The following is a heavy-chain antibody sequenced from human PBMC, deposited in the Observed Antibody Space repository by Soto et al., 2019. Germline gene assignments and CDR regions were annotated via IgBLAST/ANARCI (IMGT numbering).Heavy chain of an antibody. J-gene: IGHJ6*01. D-gene: IGHD3-10*01. V-gene: IGHV3-15*01. Sequence: EVQLVESGGGMVMPGGSLRLSCAASGFTFSDAWMTWIRQAPGKGLRCVGRIKRKIDGETTDYAAPVKGRFTISRDDSKNTLYLQMNRLKVEDTAMYYCVTDRGGGMDVWGQGTTVTVSS. CDR1: GFTFSDAW. CDR2: IKRKIDGETT. CDR3: VTDRGGGMDV.